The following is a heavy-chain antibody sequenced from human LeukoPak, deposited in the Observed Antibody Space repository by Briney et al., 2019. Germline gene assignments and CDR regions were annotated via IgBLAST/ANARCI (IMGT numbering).Heavy chain of an antibody. D-gene: IGHD4-17*01. CDR3: ARDYDYGFDN. V-gene: IGHV3-11*04. Sequence: GGSLRLSCAASGFTFSDYYMSWIRQAPGKGLEWVSYISSSGSTIYYADSVKGRSTISRDNAKNSLYLQLSSLRAEDTAVYYCARDYDYGFDNWGQGTLVTVSS. CDR1: GFTFSDYY. J-gene: IGHJ4*02. CDR2: ISSSGSTI.